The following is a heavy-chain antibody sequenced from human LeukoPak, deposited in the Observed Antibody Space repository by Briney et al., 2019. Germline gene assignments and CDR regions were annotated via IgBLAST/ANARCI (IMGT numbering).Heavy chain of an antibody. D-gene: IGHD3-22*01. CDR1: GGTFSSYA. V-gene: IGHV1-69*05. J-gene: IGHJ4*02. Sequence: SVKVSCKASGGTFSSYAISWVRQAPGQGLEWVGRIIPIFGTANYAQKFQGRVTITTDESTSTAYMELSSLRSEDTAVYYCASASSGYSLFDYWGQGTLVTVSS. CDR3: ASASSGYSLFDY. CDR2: IIPIFGTA.